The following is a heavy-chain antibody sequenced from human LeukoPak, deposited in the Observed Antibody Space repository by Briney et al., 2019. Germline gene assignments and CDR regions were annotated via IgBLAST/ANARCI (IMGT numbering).Heavy chain of an antibody. V-gene: IGHV4-34*01. J-gene: IGHJ3*02. Sequence: SETLSLTCAVYGGSFSGYYWSWIRQPPGKGLEWIGEINHSGSTNYNPSLKSRVTISVDTSKNQFSLKLSSVTAADTAVYYCARGRITIFGVVIKASDIWGQGTMVTVSS. CDR3: ARGRITIFGVVIKASDI. CDR1: GGSFSGYY. D-gene: IGHD3-3*01. CDR2: INHSGST.